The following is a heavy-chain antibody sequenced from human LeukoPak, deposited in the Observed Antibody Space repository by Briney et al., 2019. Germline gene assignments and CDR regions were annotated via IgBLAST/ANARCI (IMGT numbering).Heavy chain of an antibody. CDR2: ISSNGGST. D-gene: IGHD3-10*01. CDR1: GFTFSSYA. J-gene: IGHJ4*02. CDR3: ASFGSGSYYRY. V-gene: IGHV3-64*01. Sequence: GGSLRLSCAASGFTFSSYAMHWVRQAPGKGLEYVSAISSNGGSTYYANSVKGRFTISRDNSKNTLYLQMGSLRAGDMAVYYCASFGSGSYYRYWGQGTLVTVSS.